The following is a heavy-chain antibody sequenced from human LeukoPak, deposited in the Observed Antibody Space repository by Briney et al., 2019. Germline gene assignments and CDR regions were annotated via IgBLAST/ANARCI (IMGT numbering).Heavy chain of an antibody. CDR3: ARDQTYSGSGIYTYFDY. V-gene: IGHV4-30-2*01. D-gene: IGHD3-10*01. CDR1: GGSISSGGYY. CDR2: IYHSGST. J-gene: IGHJ4*02. Sequence: SETLSLTCTVSGGSISSGGYYWSWIRQPPGKGLEWIGYIYHSGSTYYNPSLKSRVTISVDRSKNQFSLKLSSVTAADTAVYYCARDQTYSGSGIYTYFDYWGQGILVTVSS.